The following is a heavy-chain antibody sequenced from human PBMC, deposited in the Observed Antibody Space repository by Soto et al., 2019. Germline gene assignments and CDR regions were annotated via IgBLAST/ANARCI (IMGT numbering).Heavy chain of an antibody. V-gene: IGHV5-51*01. Sequence: PXESLNISSKASGYIIKNYWIGWVRQMPGQGLEWMGIIFPDDSDTRYSPSFQGHVTISVDKSISTAYVQWSSLKASDSAIYYCFRGGVTSRTFDYWGQGTLVTVSS. CDR1: GYIIKNYW. J-gene: IGHJ4*02. CDR2: IFPDDSDT. CDR3: FRGGVTSRTFDY. D-gene: IGHD3-16*01.